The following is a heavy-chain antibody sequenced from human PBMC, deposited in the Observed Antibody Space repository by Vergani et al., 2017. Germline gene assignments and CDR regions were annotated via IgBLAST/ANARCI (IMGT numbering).Heavy chain of an antibody. J-gene: IGHJ6*02. CDR1: NHTFRSFG. Sequence: QSQLVQSGAEVRKPGASLKVSCKSFNHTFRSFGITWVRQAPGQGLEWMGWISGFSGDTNYAQKFQDRVTMTTDTSTATAYMELRNLRSDDTAVYYCARDFPCDYDIMTGPVGYFYAMDVRVQGTA. CDR2: ISGFSGDT. V-gene: IGHV1-18*01. D-gene: IGHD3-9*01. CDR3: ARDFPCDYDIMTGPVGYFYAMDV.